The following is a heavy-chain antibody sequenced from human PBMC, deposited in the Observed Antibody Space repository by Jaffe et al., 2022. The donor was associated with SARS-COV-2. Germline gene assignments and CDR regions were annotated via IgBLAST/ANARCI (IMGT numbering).Heavy chain of an antibody. CDR2: INADGSNT. D-gene: IGHD2-15*01. CDR3: VLIGYDTSSFY. CDR1: GFTFSSHW. J-gene: IGHJ4*02. V-gene: IGHV3-74*01. Sequence: EVQLVESGGGLVQPGGSLRLSCAASGFTFSSHWMHWVRQAPGKGLVWVSSINADGSNTYYADSVKGRFTISRDSAENTVYLQVNSLRAEDTAVYYCVLIGYDTSSFYWGQGTLVTVSS.